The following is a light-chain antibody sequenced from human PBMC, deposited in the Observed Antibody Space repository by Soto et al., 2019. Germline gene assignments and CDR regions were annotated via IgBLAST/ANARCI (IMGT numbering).Light chain of an antibody. V-gene: IGLV1-40*01. CDR2: GNS. CDR3: QSYDSSLSGPVV. J-gene: IGLJ2*01. Sequence: QAVVTQPPSVSGAPGQRVTISCTGSSSNIGAGYDVHWYQQLPGTAPKLLIYGNSNRPSGVPDRFSGSKSGTSASLAITGLQAGDEADYYCQSYDSSLSGPVVFGGGTKLTVL. CDR1: SSNIGAGYD.